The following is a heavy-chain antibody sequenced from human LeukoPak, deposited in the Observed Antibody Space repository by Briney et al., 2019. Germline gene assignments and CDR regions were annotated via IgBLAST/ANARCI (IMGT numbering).Heavy chain of an antibody. Sequence: PSETLSLTCTVSGGSISSYYWSWIRQPPGKGLEWIGYIYYSGSTNYNPSLKSRVTISVDTSKNQFSLKLSSVTAADTAVYYCARGTRIQLWFMKGGRTYYFDYWGQGTLVTVSS. D-gene: IGHD5-18*01. CDR1: GGSISSYY. J-gene: IGHJ4*02. CDR2: IYYSGST. V-gene: IGHV4-59*01. CDR3: ARGTRIQLWFMKGGRTYYFDY.